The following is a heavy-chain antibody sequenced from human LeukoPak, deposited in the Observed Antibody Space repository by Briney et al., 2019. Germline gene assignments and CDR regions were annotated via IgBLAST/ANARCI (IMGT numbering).Heavy chain of an antibody. V-gene: IGHV4-30-2*01. CDR1: GVSISSGGYS. J-gene: IGHJ3*02. CDR3: ARDGYCSGGSCYVGAFDI. D-gene: IGHD2-15*01. CDR2: IYHSGST. Sequence: SQTLSLTCAVSGVSISSGGYSWSWIRQPPGKGLEWIGYIYHSGSTYYNPSLKSRVTISVDRSKNQFSLKLSSVTAADTAVYYCARDGYCSGGSCYVGAFDIWGQGTMVTVSS.